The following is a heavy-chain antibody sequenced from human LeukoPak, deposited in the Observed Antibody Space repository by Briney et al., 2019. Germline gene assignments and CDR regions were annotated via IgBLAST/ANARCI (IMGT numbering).Heavy chain of an antibody. V-gene: IGHV1-2*02. D-gene: IGHD6-19*01. J-gene: IGHJ6*02. CDR2: INPNSGGT. CDR1: GYTFTGYY. Sequence: ASVTVSCKASGYTFTGYYMHWVRQAPGQGLEWMGWINPNSGGTNYAQKFQGRVTMTRDTSISTAYMELSRLRSDDTAVYYCARGSAVASKRNYYYYGMDVWGQGTTVTVSS. CDR3: ARGSAVASKRNYYYYGMDV.